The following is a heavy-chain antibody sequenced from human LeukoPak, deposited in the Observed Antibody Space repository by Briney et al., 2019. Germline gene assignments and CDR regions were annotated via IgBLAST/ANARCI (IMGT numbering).Heavy chain of an antibody. V-gene: IGHV4-34*01. CDR1: GGSFSGYY. J-gene: IGHJ5*02. D-gene: IGHD2-8*01. CDR2: INHSGST. Sequence: SETLSLACAVYGGSFSGYYWSWIRQPPGKGLEWIGEINHSGSTNYNPSLKSRVTISVDTSKNQFSLKLSSVTAADTAVYYCARLNSVLIGGFDPWGQGTLVTVSS. CDR3: ARLNSVLIGGFDP.